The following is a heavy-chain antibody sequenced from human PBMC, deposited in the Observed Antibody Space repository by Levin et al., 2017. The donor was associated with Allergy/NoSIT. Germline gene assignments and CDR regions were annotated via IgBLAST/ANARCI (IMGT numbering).Heavy chain of an antibody. CDR3: ARKGYSSSESFDY. V-gene: IGHV4-34*01. J-gene: IGHJ4*02. CDR2: INHSGST. D-gene: IGHD6-13*01. Sequence: SETLSLTCAVYGGSFSGYYWSWIRQPPGKGLEWIGEINHSGSTNYNPSLKSRVTISVDTSKNQFSLKLSSVTAADTAVYYCARKGYSSSESFDYWGQGTLVTVSS. CDR1: GGSFSGYY.